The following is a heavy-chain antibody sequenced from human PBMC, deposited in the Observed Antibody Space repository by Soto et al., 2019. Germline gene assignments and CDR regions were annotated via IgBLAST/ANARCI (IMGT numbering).Heavy chain of an antibody. Sequence: PGGSLRLSCAASGFTFNIYAMSWVRQAPGKGLEWVSAISGGGAYTYYAESVKGRFTISRDDSKNMLYLQMNGLRAEDTAVYFCAKDPKSGIPYYFDYWGQGALVTVSS. CDR1: GFTFNIYA. CDR3: AKDPKSGIPYYFDY. D-gene: IGHD6-13*01. J-gene: IGHJ4*02. V-gene: IGHV3-23*01. CDR2: ISGGGAYT.